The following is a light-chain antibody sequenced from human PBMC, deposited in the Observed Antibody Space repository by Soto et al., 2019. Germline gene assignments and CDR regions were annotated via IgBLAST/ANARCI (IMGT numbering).Light chain of an antibody. CDR1: QSISNW. CDR3: KRYDGL. Sequence: DVQMTQSPSTLSAAVGDRVTITCRASQSISNWLAWYQQKPGKAPNLLIYDASTLGGGVPSRISASGSETDFPLRISPLQPDVFEIYYCKRYDGLLGRGTRVDIK. J-gene: IGKJ2*01. CDR2: DAS. V-gene: IGKV1-5*01.